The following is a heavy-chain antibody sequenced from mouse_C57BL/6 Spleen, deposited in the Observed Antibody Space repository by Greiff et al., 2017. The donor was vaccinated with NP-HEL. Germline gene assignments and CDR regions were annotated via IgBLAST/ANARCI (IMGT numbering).Heavy chain of an antibody. CDR2: INYDGSST. J-gene: IGHJ4*01. Sequence: EVMLVESEGGLVQPGSSMKLSCTASGFTFSDYYMAWVRQVPEKGLEWVANINYDGSSTYYLDSLKSRFIISRDNAKNILYLQMSSLKSEDTATYYCARGLGHAMDYWGQGTSVTVSS. D-gene: IGHD4-1*01. V-gene: IGHV5-16*01. CDR3: ARGLGHAMDY. CDR1: GFTFSDYY.